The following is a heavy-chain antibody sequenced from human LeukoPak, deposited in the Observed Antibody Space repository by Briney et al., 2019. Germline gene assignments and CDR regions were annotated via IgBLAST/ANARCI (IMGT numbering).Heavy chain of an antibody. Sequence: SETLSLTCTVSGGSISSGGYYWSWIRQHPGKGLEWIGYIYYSGSTYYNPSLKSRVTISVDTSKNQLSLKLSSVTAADTAVYYCARVAAVAAAGMGWFDPWGQGTLVTVSS. J-gene: IGHJ5*02. D-gene: IGHD6-13*01. CDR1: GGSISSGGYY. V-gene: IGHV4-31*03. CDR2: IYYSGST. CDR3: ARVAAVAAAGMGWFDP.